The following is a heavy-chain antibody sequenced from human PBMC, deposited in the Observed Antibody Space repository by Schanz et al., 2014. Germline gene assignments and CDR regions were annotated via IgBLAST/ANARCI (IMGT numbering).Heavy chain of an antibody. CDR2: ISYDGNNQ. J-gene: IGHJ4*02. D-gene: IGHD2-2*01. Sequence: QVQLVESGGGVVQPGNSLRLSCAASGFIFSGYAMIWVRQAPGKGLEWVAFISYDGNNQYYADSVKGRFTISRDNSKNTLYLQMNSLRAEDTAVYYCERFQSPHQPFDYWGQGTLVTVSS. V-gene: IGHV3-30*04. CDR3: ERFQSPHQPFDY. CDR1: GFIFSGYA.